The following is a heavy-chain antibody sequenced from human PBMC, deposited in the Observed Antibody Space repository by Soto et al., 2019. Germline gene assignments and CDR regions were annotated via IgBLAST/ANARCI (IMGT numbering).Heavy chain of an antibody. J-gene: IGHJ4*02. V-gene: IGHV4-31*03. CDR3: ARGVVRGVGLFYFDY. Sequence: QVQLQESGPGLVKPSQTLSLTCTVSGGSISSGGYYWSWIRQHPGKGLEWIGYMYYSGSTDYNPSLKSRITISVDTSKKKFSLKLSSVTAADTAVYYCARGVVRGVGLFYFDYLGQGTLVTVSS. D-gene: IGHD3-10*02. CDR2: MYYSGST. CDR1: GGSISSGGYY.